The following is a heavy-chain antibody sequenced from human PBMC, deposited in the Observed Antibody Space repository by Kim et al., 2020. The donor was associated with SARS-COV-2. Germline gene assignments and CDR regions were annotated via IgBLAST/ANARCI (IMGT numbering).Heavy chain of an antibody. CDR3: DSCRVGAAPYYSDGMDV. CDR1: GFTVSSNY. V-gene: IGHV3-53*04. Sequence: GGSLRLSCAASGFTVSSNYMSWVRQAPGKGLEWVAVIYSDGSTYYTDYVTARFTISRHTSKDTLNTQMNQMNTQKTAVTYVDSCRVGAAPYYSDGMDV. J-gene: IGHJ6*01. CDR2: IYSDGST. D-gene: IGHD2-15*01.